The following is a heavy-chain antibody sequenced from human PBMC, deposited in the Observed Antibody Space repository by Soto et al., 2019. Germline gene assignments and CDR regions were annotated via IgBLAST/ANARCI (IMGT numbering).Heavy chain of an antibody. CDR1: GGSISRYY. V-gene: IGHV4-59*08. CDR2: IYYSGSA. CDR3: MRSGYGGGGY. J-gene: IGHJ4*02. D-gene: IGHD5-18*01. Sequence: SETLSLTCTVSGGSISRYYWSWIRQPPGKGLEWIGYIYYSGSANYNPSLKSRVTISVDASKNQFSLKLNSVTAADTAVYYCMRSGYGGGGYWGQGTLVTVSS.